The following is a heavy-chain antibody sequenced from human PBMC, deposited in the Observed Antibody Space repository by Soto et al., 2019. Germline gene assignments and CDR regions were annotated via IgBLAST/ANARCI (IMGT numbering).Heavy chain of an antibody. CDR3: ARASYYYDSSSPGSYNWFDP. CDR1: GGSISSSNW. D-gene: IGHD3-22*01. Sequence: ASETLSLTCAVSGGSISSSNWWSWVRQPPGKGLEWIGEIYHSGSTNYNPSLKSRVTISVDKSKNQFSLKLSFVAAADTAVYYCARASYYYDSSSPGSYNWFDPWGQGTLVTVSS. CDR2: IYHSGST. V-gene: IGHV4-4*02. J-gene: IGHJ5*02.